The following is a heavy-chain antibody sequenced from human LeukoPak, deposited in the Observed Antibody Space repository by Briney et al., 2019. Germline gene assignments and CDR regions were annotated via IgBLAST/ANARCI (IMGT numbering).Heavy chain of an antibody. Sequence: SETLSLTCTVSGGSISSSSCYWGWVRQPPGKGLEWIGSIYYSGSTYYNPSLKSRVTISVDTSKNQFSLKLSSVTAADTAVYYCARVDIVATTFDYWGQGTLVTVSS. CDR2: IYYSGST. CDR3: ARVDIVATTFDY. CDR1: GGSISSSSCY. J-gene: IGHJ4*02. V-gene: IGHV4-39*07. D-gene: IGHD5-12*01.